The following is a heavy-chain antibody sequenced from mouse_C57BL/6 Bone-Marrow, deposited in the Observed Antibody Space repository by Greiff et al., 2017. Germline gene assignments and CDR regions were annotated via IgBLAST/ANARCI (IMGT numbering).Heavy chain of an antibody. CDR1: GYTFTSYT. CDR2: INPSSGYT. CDR3: ARSKGLLRSYARDY. V-gene: IGHV1-4*01. D-gene: IGHD1-1*01. J-gene: IGHJ4*01. Sequence: VQLQQSGAELARPGASVKMSCKASGYTFTSYTMHWVKQRPGQGLEWIGYINPSSGYTKYNQKFKDKATLTADKSSSTAYMQLSSLTSEDSAVYYCARSKGLLRSYARDYWGQGTSVTVSS.